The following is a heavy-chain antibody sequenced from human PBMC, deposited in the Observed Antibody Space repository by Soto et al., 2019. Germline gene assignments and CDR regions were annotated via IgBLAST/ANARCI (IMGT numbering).Heavy chain of an antibody. CDR2: MNPNSGNT. CDR3: ARGRIDCSSTSCYANYYYYYYMDV. V-gene: IGHV1-8*01. J-gene: IGHJ6*03. CDR1: GYTFTSYD. D-gene: IGHD2-2*01. Sequence: ASVKVSCKASGYTFTSYDINWVRQATGQGLERMGWMNPNSGNTGYAQKFQGRVTMTRNTSISTAYMELSRLRSEDTAVYYCARGRIDCSSTSCYANYYYYYYMDVWGKGTTVTVSS.